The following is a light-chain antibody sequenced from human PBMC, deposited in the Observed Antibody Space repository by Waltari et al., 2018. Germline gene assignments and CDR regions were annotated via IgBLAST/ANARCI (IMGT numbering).Light chain of an antibody. J-gene: IGLJ3*02. CDR1: SGSIASKY. CDR2: EDN. V-gene: IGLV6-57*04. CDR3: QSYDNSAWV. Sequence: NVMLTQPHSVSESPGKTVTISCTRSSGSIASKYVQWYQQRPGSAPTTVIYEDNQRPSGVPDRFSGSIDSSSNSASLTISGLKTEDEADYYCQSYDNSAWVFGGGTKLTVL.